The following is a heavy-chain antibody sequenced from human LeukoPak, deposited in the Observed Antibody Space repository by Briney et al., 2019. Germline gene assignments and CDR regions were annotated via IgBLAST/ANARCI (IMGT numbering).Heavy chain of an antibody. CDR2: IIPIFGTA. CDR3: AREAKDDFWSGYKRRDWFDP. Sequence: SVKVSCKASGGTFSSYAISWVRQAPGQGLEWMGGIIPIFGTANYAQKFQGRVTITTDESTSTAYMELSSLRSEDTAVYYCAREAKDDFWSGYKRRDWFDPWGQGTLVTVSS. J-gene: IGHJ5*02. CDR1: GGTFSSYA. V-gene: IGHV1-69*05. D-gene: IGHD3-3*01.